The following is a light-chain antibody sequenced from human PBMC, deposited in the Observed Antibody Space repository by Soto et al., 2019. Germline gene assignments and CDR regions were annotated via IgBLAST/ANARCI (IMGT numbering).Light chain of an antibody. CDR1: SSNIGAGYD. CDR3: QSYDSSLTEV. V-gene: IGLV1-40*01. CDR2: GNI. Sequence: QSVLTQPPSVSGAPGQRVTISCTGSSSNIGAGYDVHWYQQVPGTAPKLLIYGNINRPSGVPDRFSGSKSGTSASLAITGLHADDEADYYCQSYDSSLTEVFGGRTKLTVL. J-gene: IGLJ2*01.